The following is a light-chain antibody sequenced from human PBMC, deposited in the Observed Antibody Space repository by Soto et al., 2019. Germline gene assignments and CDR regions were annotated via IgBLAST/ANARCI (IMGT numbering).Light chain of an antibody. J-gene: IGKJ5*01. CDR2: DVS. Sequence: ALQLTQSPSSLSASVGDRVTITCRASQDIRGALAWYQQKPGKAPKFLIFDVSTLQSGVPSRFSGSSSRTDFTLTISSLQPEDFGTYYCQQFNTYPITFGQGTRLEIK. CDR1: QDIRGA. CDR3: QQFNTYPIT. V-gene: IGKV1-13*02.